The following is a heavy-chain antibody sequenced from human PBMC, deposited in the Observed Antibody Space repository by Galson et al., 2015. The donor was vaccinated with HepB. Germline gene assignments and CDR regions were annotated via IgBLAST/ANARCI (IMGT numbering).Heavy chain of an antibody. V-gene: IGHV3-11*06. CDR3: ARVAHSDYGDHAHFDY. J-gene: IGHJ4*02. Sequence: SLRLSCAASRFTFSDYYMTWIRQAPGKGLEWLSYISGGATYTNYADPVRGRFTISRDNAKNSQYLHMRSLRDDDTAVYYCARVAHSDYGDHAHFDYWGQGTLVTVSS. CDR2: ISGGATYT. CDR1: RFTFSDYY. D-gene: IGHD4-17*01.